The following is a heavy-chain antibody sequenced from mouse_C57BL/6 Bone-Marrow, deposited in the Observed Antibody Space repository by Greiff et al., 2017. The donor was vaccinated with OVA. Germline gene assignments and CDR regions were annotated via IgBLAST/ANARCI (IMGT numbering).Heavy chain of an antibody. CDR3: ARWVSGGY. V-gene: IGHV1-81*01. CDR1: GYTFTSYG. Sequence: VQLQQSGAELARPGASVKLSCKASGYTFTSYGISWVKQRHGPGLEWIGEIYPRSGSTFYNEKFKGKATLTADKSSSTSYMELRSLTSEDSAVYFCARWVSGGYWGQGTTLTVSS. CDR2: IYPRSGST. J-gene: IGHJ2*01. D-gene: IGHD4-1*01.